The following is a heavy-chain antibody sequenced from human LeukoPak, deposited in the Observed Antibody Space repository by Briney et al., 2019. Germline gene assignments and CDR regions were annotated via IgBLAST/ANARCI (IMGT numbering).Heavy chain of an antibody. V-gene: IGHV3-23*01. D-gene: IGHD6-13*01. CDR3: AKYSRPSSRVFDY. CDR2: TDTSGST. CDR1: GFTFSSYP. Sequence: GGSLRLSCAGSGFTFSSYPMTWVRQAPGKGLDWVSTTDTSGSTDYADSVKGRFTISRDNSKNTLYLQMNSLRAEDTAVYFCAKYSRPSSRVFDYWGQGTLATVSP. J-gene: IGHJ4*02.